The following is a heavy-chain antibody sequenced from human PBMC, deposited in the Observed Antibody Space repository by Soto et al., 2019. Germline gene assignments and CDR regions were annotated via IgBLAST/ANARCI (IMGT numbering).Heavy chain of an antibody. Sequence: PSETLSLTCTVSGGSISSSSYYWGWIRQPPGKGLEWIGSIYYSGSTYYNPSLKSRVTISVDTSKNQFSLKLSSVTAADTAVYYCARSYNWNDPNWFDPWGQGTLVTVPQ. CDR1: GGSISSSSYY. V-gene: IGHV4-39*01. CDR3: ARSYNWNDPNWFDP. D-gene: IGHD1-20*01. CDR2: IYYSGST. J-gene: IGHJ5*02.